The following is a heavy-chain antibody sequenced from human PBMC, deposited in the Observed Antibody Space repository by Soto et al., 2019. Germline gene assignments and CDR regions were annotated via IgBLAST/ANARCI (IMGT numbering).Heavy chain of an antibody. CDR2: IYLSGST. V-gene: IGHV4-30-2*01. J-gene: IGHJ6*02. CDR1: GGSISSGHYS. Sequence: QLQLQESGSGLVKPSQTLSLTCAVSGGSISSGHYSWSWIRQPPGKGLEWIGYIYLSGSTFYNPSLKSRVTISRDRSKNQFSLKLSSVTAADTAVYFCARDRNYYGMDVWGQGTTVTVSS. CDR3: ARDRNYYGMDV.